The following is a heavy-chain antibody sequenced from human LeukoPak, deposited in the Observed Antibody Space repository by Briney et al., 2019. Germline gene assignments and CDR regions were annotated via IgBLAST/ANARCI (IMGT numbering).Heavy chain of an antibody. Sequence: SETLSLTCAVYGGSFSGYYWSWIRQPPGKGLEWIGEINHSGSTNYNPSLKSRVTISVDTSKNQFSLKLGSVTAADTAVYYCARVTTMVRGVPFDYWGQGTLVTVSS. V-gene: IGHV4-34*01. CDR1: GGSFSGYY. D-gene: IGHD3-10*01. CDR3: ARVTTMVRGVPFDY. CDR2: INHSGST. J-gene: IGHJ4*02.